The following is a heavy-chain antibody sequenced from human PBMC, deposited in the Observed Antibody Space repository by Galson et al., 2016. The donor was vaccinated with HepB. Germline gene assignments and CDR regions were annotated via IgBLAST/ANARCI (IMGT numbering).Heavy chain of an antibody. J-gene: IGHJ3*02. CDR3: ARVIGGTLDALDT. D-gene: IGHD2-21*01. CDR1: GFTFTNYD. V-gene: IGHV3-74*01. Sequence: SLRLSCAASGFTFTNYDIHWVRQAPGTGLVWVSRINIDGNSITYADSVKGRFAISRDNAKNTVHLQMNSPRAEDSAVYYCARVIGGTLDALDTWGQGTMVTVSS. CDR2: INIDGNSI.